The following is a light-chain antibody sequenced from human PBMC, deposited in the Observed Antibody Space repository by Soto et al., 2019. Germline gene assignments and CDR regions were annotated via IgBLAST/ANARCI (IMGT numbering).Light chain of an antibody. J-gene: IGKJ4*02. CDR2: EAS. CDR1: QGISSA. Sequence: AIQLTQSPSSLSASVGDRVTITCRASQGISSALAWYQQKPGKAPKLLIYEASSLESGVPSRFSGSGSGTDFTLTISSLQPEDFATDYCQQFNSDPLTVGGGTKVEIK. V-gene: IGKV1-13*02. CDR3: QQFNSDPLT.